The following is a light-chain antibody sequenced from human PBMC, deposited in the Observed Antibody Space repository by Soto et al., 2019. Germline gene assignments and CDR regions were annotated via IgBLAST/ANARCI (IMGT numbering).Light chain of an antibody. CDR2: GAS. CDR3: QQDNGWTLR. Sequence: LSAVQGCTLSSRASQSVGNNLAWHQQKPGQAHRLLIYGASTRATGFPARFSGSGSGTEFTLTISSLQSEDFAVYYCQQDNGWTLRFGQGTRLEIK. V-gene: IGKV3-15*01. CDR1: QSVGNN. J-gene: IGKJ5*01.